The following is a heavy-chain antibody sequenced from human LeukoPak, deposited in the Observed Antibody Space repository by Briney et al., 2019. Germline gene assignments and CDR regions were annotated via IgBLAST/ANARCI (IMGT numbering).Heavy chain of an antibody. Sequence: PSETLSLTCTVSSGPIYSYYWSWIRQPAGKGLEWIGRLYPSVGTNYNPSLKSRVTMSADTSKNQFALKLSAVTAADTAVYFCARLKFYDSTGYSPGHYMDVWGKGITVTVSS. CDR1: SGPIYSYY. D-gene: IGHD3-22*01. J-gene: IGHJ6*03. V-gene: IGHV4-4*07. CDR3: ARLKFYDSTGYSPGHYMDV. CDR2: LYPSVGT.